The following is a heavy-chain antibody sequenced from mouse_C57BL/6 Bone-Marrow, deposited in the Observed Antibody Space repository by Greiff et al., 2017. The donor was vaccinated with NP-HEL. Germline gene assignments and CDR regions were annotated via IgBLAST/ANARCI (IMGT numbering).Heavy chain of an antibody. CDR2: IYPGDGDT. CDR1: GYAFSSSW. Sequence: QVQLQQSGPELVKPGASVKISCKASGYAFSSSWMNWVKQRPGTGLEWIGRIYPGDGDTNYNGKFKGKATLTADKSSSTAYMQRSSLSAEDSAVYCCARWNYYAMDYWGQGTSVTVSA. J-gene: IGHJ4*01. CDR3: ARWNYYAMDY. V-gene: IGHV1-82*01.